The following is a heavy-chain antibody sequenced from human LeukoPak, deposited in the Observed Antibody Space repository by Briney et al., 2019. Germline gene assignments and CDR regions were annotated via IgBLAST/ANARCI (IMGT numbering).Heavy chain of an antibody. CDR1: GASIGSDNYY. J-gene: IGHJ4*02. Sequence: PSETLSLTCTVSGASIGSDNYYWGWIRQPPGKGLEWIGSIYYSGSTYYNPSLKSRVTISVDTSKKQFSLRLNSVTAADTAVYYCARATILYCTSTTCRHYFDYWGQGTLVTVSS. V-gene: IGHV4-39*07. D-gene: IGHD2-2*01. CDR3: ARATILYCTSTTCRHYFDY. CDR2: IYYSGST.